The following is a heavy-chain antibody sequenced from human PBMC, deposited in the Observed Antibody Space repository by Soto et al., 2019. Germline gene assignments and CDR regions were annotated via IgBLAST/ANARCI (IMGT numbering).Heavy chain of an antibody. CDR3: AREFWSGPFDY. V-gene: IGHV3-33*01. CDR2: IWSDGSNK. CDR1: GFTFSSYG. J-gene: IGHJ4*02. D-gene: IGHD3-3*01. Sequence: QVQLVESGGGVVQPGRSLRLSCAASGFTFSSYGLHWVRQAPGKGLEWVAVIWSDGSNKYYADSVKGRFTISRDNSQNTLYLQMNSLRGEDTAVYYCAREFWSGPFDYWGQGTLVTVSS.